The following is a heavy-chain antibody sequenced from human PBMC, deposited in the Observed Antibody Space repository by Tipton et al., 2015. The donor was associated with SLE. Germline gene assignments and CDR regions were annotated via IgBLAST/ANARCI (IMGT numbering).Heavy chain of an antibody. D-gene: IGHD1-7*01. CDR1: GGPSRDFF. V-gene: IGHV4-34*01. J-gene: IGHJ4*02. Sequence: TLSLTCAVYGGPSRDFFWCWIRQPPGKGLEWIGEVSHRGTTNYNPSLDSRVTISLDRFNNQFTLKMTFVTAADTAVYYCANQNWNYYFWGQGNLVTVSS. CDR2: VSHRGTT. CDR3: ANQNWNYYF.